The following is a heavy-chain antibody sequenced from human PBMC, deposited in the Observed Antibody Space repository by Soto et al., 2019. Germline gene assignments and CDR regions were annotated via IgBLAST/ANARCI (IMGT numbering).Heavy chain of an antibody. J-gene: IGHJ4*02. CDR2: INVYNGNT. CDR3: ARDLGAGLVDY. V-gene: IGHV1-18*01. Sequence: QVQLVQSGAEVKKPGASVKVTCKASGYSFTSYGITWVRQATGQGLEWMGWINVYNGNTNYAQKLQGRVTMTTDTSTSTAYMELRSLRSDDTAVYYCARDLGAGLVDYWGQGTLVTVSS. CDR1: GYSFTSYG. D-gene: IGHD6-19*01.